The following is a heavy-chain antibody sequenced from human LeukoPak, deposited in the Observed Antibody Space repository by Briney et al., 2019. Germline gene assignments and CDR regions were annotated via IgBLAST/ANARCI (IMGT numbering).Heavy chain of an antibody. CDR1: GITLSNYG. Sequence: GGSLRLSCAVSGITLSNYGMSWVRQAPGKGLGWVAGISDSGGRTNYADSVKGRFTISRDNPKNTLYLQMNSLRAEDTAVYFCAKRGVVIRVFLVGFHKEAYYFDSWGQGALVTVSS. D-gene: IGHD3-10*01. CDR3: AKRGVVIRVFLVGFHKEAYYFDS. CDR2: ISDSGGRT. J-gene: IGHJ4*02. V-gene: IGHV3-23*01.